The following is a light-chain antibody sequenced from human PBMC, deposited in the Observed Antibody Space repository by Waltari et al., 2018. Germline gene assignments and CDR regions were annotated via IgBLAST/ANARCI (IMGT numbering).Light chain of an antibody. V-gene: IGLV2-14*01. J-gene: IGLJ2*01. CDR2: DVT. Sequence: QSALTQPASVSGSPGQPIPVSCTGSSSDLGAYHYVSWYHQHPGKAPKLLIFDVTKRPSGVSNRFSGSKSGNTASLTISGLQAEDEADYYCSSYKSGSILLFGGGTKVTVL. CDR3: SSYKSGSILL. CDR1: SSDLGAYHY.